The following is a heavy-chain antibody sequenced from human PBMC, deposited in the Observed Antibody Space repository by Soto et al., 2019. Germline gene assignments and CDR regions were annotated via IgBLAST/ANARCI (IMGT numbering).Heavy chain of an antibody. D-gene: IGHD6-13*01. CDR1: GYXFTSYW. CDR2: IDPSDSYP. Sequence: PXEXLKIWCKGSGYXFTSYWVIWVRHMPGKGLEWMGRIDPSDSYPNYSPYFQGHVNISAEKSISTAYLQWSSLNASYTAMYSCARQSWGSSWFNDAFDIWGQGTMGTVS. CDR3: ARQSWGSSWFNDAFDI. V-gene: IGHV5-10-1*01. J-gene: IGHJ3*02.